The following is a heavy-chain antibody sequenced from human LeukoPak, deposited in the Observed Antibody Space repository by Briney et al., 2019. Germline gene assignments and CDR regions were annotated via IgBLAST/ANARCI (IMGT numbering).Heavy chain of an antibody. CDR3: ARSIPYGTTWYGRSDY. D-gene: IGHD6-13*01. Sequence: KSGGSLRLSCAASGFPFSSYSMTGVRQARGKGREWVANIKPDGTTTFYVASVKGRFTISRDNALNSLYLQMNSLRAEDTAIYYCARSIPYGTTWYGRSDYWGQGTLVTVSS. CDR2: IKPDGTTT. J-gene: IGHJ4*02. V-gene: IGHV3-7*03. CDR1: GFPFSSYS.